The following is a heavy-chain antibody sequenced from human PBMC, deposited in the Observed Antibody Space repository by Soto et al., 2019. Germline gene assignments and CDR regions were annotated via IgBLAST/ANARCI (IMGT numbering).Heavy chain of an antibody. J-gene: IGHJ4*02. Sequence: ASVKVSCKASGGTFSSYTIIWVRQAPGQGLEWMGRIIPILGIANYAQKFQGRVTITADKSTSTAYMELSSLRSEDTAVYYCARGGPGYSYGKFDYWGQGTLVTVS. D-gene: IGHD5-18*01. CDR1: GGTFSSYT. V-gene: IGHV1-69*02. CDR2: IIPILGIA. CDR3: ARGGPGYSYGKFDY.